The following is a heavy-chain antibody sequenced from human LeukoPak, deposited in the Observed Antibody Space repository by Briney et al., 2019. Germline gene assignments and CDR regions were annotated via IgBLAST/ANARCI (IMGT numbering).Heavy chain of an antibody. J-gene: IGHJ4*02. V-gene: IGHV3-53*01. CDR3: ARVLAVAGV. Sequence: GGSLRLSCAASGFTFINAWMSWVRQAPGKGLEWVSVIYSGGSTYYADSVKGRFTISRDNSKNTLYLQMNSLRAEDTAVYYCARVLAVAGVWGQGTLVTVSS. D-gene: IGHD6-19*01. CDR2: IYSGGST. CDR1: GFTFINAW.